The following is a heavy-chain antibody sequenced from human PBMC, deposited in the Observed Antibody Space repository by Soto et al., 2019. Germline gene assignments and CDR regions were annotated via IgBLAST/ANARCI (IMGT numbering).Heavy chain of an antibody. J-gene: IGHJ4*02. CDR3: ARVRGRTMVRGVTYFDY. Sequence: PSETLSLTCTVSGASISSYHWSWIRQSPGKGLEWIGYIYYRGSANYNPSLKSRVTTSVDTSKNQFSLKLSSVTAADTAVYYCARVRGRTMVRGVTYFDYWGQGTLVTVSS. CDR1: GASISSYH. D-gene: IGHD3-10*01. CDR2: IYYRGSA. V-gene: IGHV4-59*12.